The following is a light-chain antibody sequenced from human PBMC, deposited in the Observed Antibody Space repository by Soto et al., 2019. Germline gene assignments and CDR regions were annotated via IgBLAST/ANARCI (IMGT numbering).Light chain of an antibody. CDR3: AAWDDSLSAVV. J-gene: IGLJ2*01. Sequence: QSVLTQPPSASGTPGQRVTISCSGSSSNIGSNYVYWYQQLPGSAPKLHIYRNDQRPSGVPDRFSASKSGTAASLAISGLRSEDEADYHCAAWDDSLSAVVFGGGTKLTVL. V-gene: IGLV1-47*01. CDR2: RND. CDR1: SSNIGSNY.